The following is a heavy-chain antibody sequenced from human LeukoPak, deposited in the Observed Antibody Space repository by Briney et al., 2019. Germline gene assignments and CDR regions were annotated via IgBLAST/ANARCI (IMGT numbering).Heavy chain of an antibody. D-gene: IGHD2-2*01. Sequence: ASGNVSCKASGYTFTSYAMNWVRQAPGQGLEWMGWINTNTGNPTYAQGFTGRFVFSLDTSVSTAYLQISSLKAEDTAVYYCARVVVPAGFDPWGQGTLVTVSS. CDR3: ARVVVPAGFDP. CDR2: INTNTGNP. J-gene: IGHJ5*02. V-gene: IGHV7-4-1*02. CDR1: GYTFTSYA.